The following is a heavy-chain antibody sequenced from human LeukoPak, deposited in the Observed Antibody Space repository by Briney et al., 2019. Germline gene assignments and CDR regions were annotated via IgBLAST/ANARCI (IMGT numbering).Heavy chain of an antibody. D-gene: IGHD6-19*01. J-gene: IGHJ3*02. V-gene: IGHV4-30-2*01. CDR2: IYHSGST. CDR1: GGSISSGGYY. CDR3: ARGPVLGSGWFGGGDAFDI. Sequence: PSQTLSLTCTVSGGSISSGGYYWSWIRQPPGKGLEWIGYIYHSGSTYYNPSLKSRVTISVDTSKNQFSLKLSSVTAADTAVYYCARGPVLGSGWFGGGDAFDIWGQGTMVTVSS.